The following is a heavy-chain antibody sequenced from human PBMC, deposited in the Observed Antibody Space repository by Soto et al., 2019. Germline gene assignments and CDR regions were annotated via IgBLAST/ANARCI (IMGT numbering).Heavy chain of an antibody. J-gene: IGHJ4*02. CDR3: ARAGYCSGNTCYSVLYYFDD. Sequence: SETLSLTCTVSGGSISGSSYYWGWIRQPPGKGLEWIGSIHYSGSSYYNPSLNSRVIISVDTSKNQFSLKLSSVTAADTAVYYCARAGYCSGNTCYSVLYYFDDWGQGTLVTVSS. CDR1: GGSISGSSYY. V-gene: IGHV4-39*01. CDR2: IHYSGSS. D-gene: IGHD2-15*01.